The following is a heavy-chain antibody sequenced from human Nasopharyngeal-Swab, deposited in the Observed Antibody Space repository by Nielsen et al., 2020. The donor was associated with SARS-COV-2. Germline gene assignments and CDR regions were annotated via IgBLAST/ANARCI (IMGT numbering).Heavy chain of an antibody. Sequence: WIRQPPGKGLEWIGEINHSGSTNYNPSLKSRVTISVDTSKNQISLKLSSVTAADTAVYYCARGGGRVVVVPAARVRSYYYGMDVWGQGTTVTVSS. D-gene: IGHD2-2*01. J-gene: IGHJ6*02. V-gene: IGHV4-34*01. CDR2: INHSGST. CDR3: ARGGGRVVVVPAARVRSYYYGMDV.